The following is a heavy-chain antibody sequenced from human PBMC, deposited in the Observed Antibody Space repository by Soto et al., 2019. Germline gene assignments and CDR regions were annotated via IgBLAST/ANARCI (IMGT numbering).Heavy chain of an antibody. Sequence: SETLSLTCSVSGGSINYNSYYWGWIRQPPGKGLEWVGGIFYTGTTYYSPSLKDRVTISVDTSKNSFSLNLTSVTAADTALYYCARGKLATLTDFWGQGTLVTVSS. D-gene: IGHD5-12*01. CDR3: ARGKLATLTDF. CDR2: IFYTGTT. V-gene: IGHV4-39*02. J-gene: IGHJ4*02. CDR1: GGSINYNSYY.